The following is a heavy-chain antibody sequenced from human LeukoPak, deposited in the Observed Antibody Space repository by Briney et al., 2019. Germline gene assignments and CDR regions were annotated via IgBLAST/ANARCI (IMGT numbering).Heavy chain of an antibody. CDR2: MNPNSGNT. D-gene: IGHD4-11*01. Sequence: ASVKVSCKASGYTFTSCDINWVRQATGQGLEWMGWMNPNSGNTGYAQKFQGRVTMTRNTSISTAYMELSSLRSEDTAVYYCARWGREVTKCFNYWGQGTLVTVSS. V-gene: IGHV1-8*01. J-gene: IGHJ4*02. CDR1: GYTFTSCD. CDR3: ARWGREVTKCFNY.